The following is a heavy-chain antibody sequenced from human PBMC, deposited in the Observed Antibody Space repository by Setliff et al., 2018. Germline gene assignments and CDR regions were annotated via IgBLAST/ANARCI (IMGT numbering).Heavy chain of an antibody. CDR1: GFTFSSYS. V-gene: IGHV3-48*04. Sequence: PGGSLRLSCAASGFTFSSYSMNWVRQAPGKGLEWVSYISSSSSTIYYADSMKGRLTISRDNSKNSVFLQMNSLRVEDTAVYYCARVHYETSTYSPTLFDHWGQGALVTVSS. J-gene: IGHJ4*02. CDR3: ARVHYETSTYSPTLFDH. CDR2: ISSSSSTI. D-gene: IGHD3-22*01.